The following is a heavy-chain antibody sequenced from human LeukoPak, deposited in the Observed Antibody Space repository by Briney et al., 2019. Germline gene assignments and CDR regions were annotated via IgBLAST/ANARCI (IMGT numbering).Heavy chain of an antibody. D-gene: IGHD1-26*01. V-gene: IGHV3-74*01. CDR2: INSDGSNT. CDR1: GFTFSNYW. J-gene: IGHJ4*02. Sequence: GGSLRLSCAASGFTFSNYWMHWVRHAPGKGLVWVSRINSDGSNTRYADSVKGRFTFSRDNAKNTLYLQMNSLRAEDTAVYYCARVEVGAYYFDYWGQGTLVTVSS. CDR3: ARVEVGAYYFDY.